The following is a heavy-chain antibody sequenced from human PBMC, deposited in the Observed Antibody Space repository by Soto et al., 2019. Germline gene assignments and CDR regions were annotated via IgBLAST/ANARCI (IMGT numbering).Heavy chain of an antibody. CDR1: GFTFNNYW. Sequence: GGSLRLSCAASGFTFNNYWMSWVRQAPGKGLEWVATIKQDGSEKYYVDSVKGRFTISRDNAKNSLYLQMNSLRAEDTAVYYCTKGSQGVSRDYWGQGTLVTVS. CDR2: IKQDGSEK. J-gene: IGHJ4*02. D-gene: IGHD3-10*01. CDR3: TKGSQGVSRDY. V-gene: IGHV3-7*01.